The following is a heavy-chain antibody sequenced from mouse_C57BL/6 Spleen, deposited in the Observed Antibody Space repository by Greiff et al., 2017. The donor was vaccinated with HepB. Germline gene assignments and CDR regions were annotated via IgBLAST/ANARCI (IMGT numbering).Heavy chain of an antibody. V-gene: IGHV5-6*01. Sequence: EVQLVESGGDLVKPGGSLKLSCAASGFTFSSYGMSWVRQTPDKRLEWVATISSGGSYTYYPDSVKGRFTISRDNAKNTLYLQMSSLKSEDTAMYYWARQGLHDGYYLGYFDVWGTGTTVTVSS. CDR2: ISSGGSYT. CDR1: GFTFSSYG. CDR3: ARQGLHDGYYLGYFDV. J-gene: IGHJ1*03. D-gene: IGHD2-3*01.